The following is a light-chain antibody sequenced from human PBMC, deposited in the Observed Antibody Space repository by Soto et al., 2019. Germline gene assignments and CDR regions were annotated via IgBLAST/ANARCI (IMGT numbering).Light chain of an antibody. CDR1: GRDIGAYNY. CDR2: GVT. Sequence: QSALTQPASGCRTPGLSLTISCPRCGRDIGAYNYVSWYQQHPGRAPKLLIHGVTRRPSGVSSRFSASKSAYTASLTISGLQAEDEANHFCSSFTTSYFYVFGPGTKVTVL. V-gene: IGLV2-14*01. J-gene: IGLJ1*01. CDR3: SSFTTSYFYV.